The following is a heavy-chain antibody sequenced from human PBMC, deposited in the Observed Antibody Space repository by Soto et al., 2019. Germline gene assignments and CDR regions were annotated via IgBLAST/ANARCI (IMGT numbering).Heavy chain of an antibody. D-gene: IGHD4-17*01. Sequence: SETLSLTCTVSGGFLSGYYWNWIRQAPGKGLEWIGYFYYTGSTKYNPSLSGRVTISVDTSKSQFFLNLTSITAADTTVYYCATADYLRHIDLWGRGTLVTVSS. CDR1: GGFLSGYY. CDR2: FYYTGST. CDR3: ATADYLRHIDL. J-gene: IGHJ2*01. V-gene: IGHV4-59*01.